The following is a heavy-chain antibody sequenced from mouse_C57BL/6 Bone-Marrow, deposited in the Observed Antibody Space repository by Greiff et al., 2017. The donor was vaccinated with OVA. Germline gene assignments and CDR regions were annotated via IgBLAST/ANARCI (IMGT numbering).Heavy chain of an antibody. CDR2: IDPENGDT. CDR3: TTGDYDGYAMDD. D-gene: IGHD2-4*01. V-gene: IGHV14-4*01. CDR1: GFNIKDDY. Sequence: EVQLQQSGAELVRPGASVKLSCTASGFNIKDDYMHWVKQRPEQGLEWIGWIDPENGDTEYASKFQGKATITADTSSNTAYLQLSSLTSEDTAVYYCTTGDYDGYAMDDWGQGTSVTVSS. J-gene: IGHJ4*01.